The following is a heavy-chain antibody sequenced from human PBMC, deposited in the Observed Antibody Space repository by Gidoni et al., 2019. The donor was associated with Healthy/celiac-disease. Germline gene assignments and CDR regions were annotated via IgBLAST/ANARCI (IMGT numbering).Heavy chain of an antibody. D-gene: IGHD3-22*01. CDR2: INHSGST. CDR3: ARVQHYYDSSGYGAFDI. Sequence: QVQLQQWGAGLLKPSETLSLTCAVYGGSFSGYYWSWIRQPPGKGLEWIGEINHSGSTNYNPSLKSRVTISVDTSKNQFSLKLSSVTAADTAVYYCARVQHYYDSSGYGAFDIWGQGTMVTVSS. J-gene: IGHJ3*02. CDR1: GGSFSGYY. V-gene: IGHV4-34*01.